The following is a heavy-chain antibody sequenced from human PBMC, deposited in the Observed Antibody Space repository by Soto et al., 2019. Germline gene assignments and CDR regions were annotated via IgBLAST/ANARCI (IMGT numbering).Heavy chain of an antibody. Sequence: SETLSLTCTVSGASISGFYWSWIRKSAGKGLEWIGRIYATGTTDYNPSLKSRVMMSVDTSKKQFSLKLRSVTAADTAVYYCVRDGTKTLRDWFDPWGHGISVTCSS. D-gene: IGHD1-1*01. CDR2: IYATGTT. J-gene: IGHJ5*02. CDR1: GASISGFY. V-gene: IGHV4-4*07. CDR3: VRDGTKTLRDWFDP.